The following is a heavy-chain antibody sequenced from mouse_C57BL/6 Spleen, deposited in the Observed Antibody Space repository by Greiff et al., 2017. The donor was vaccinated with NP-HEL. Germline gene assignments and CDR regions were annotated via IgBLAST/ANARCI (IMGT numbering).Heavy chain of an antibody. CDR1: GYSITSGYY. CDR3: AVDYYAMDY. CDR2: ISYDGSN. Sequence: EVQLVESGPGLVKPSQSLSLTCSVTGYSITSGYYWNWIRQFPGNKLEWMGYISYDGSNNYNPSLKNRISITRDTSKNQFFLKLNSVTTEDTATYYCAVDYYAMDYWGQGTSVTVSS. V-gene: IGHV3-6*01. J-gene: IGHJ4*01.